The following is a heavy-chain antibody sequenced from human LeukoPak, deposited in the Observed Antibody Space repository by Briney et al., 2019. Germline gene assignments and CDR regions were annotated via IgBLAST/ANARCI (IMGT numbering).Heavy chain of an antibody. Sequence: PSETLSLTCTVSGGSISSYYWSWIRQPPGKGLEWIGYTYYSGSTNYNPSLNSRVTILLDSSRNNFSLRLRSVTAADTAVYYCARLRRRGGALDVWGQGTMVTVSS. CDR2: TYYSGST. D-gene: IGHD2-15*01. CDR1: GGSISSYY. CDR3: ARLRRRGGALDV. J-gene: IGHJ3*01. V-gene: IGHV4-59*12.